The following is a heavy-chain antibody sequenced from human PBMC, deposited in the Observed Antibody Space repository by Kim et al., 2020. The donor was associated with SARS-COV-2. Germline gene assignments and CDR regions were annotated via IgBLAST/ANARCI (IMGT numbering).Heavy chain of an antibody. CDR2: INTNTGNP. CDR1: GYTFTNYA. V-gene: IGHV7-4-1*02. CDR3: ARIYGDDNSYFDP. J-gene: IGHJ5*02. Sequence: ASVKVSCKASGYTFTNYAIHWVRQAPGQGLEWMGWINTNTGNPTYAQGFTGRFVFSLDTSVSTAYLQISSLKAADTAVYYCARIYGDDNSYFDPWGQGSLVAVSS. D-gene: IGHD4-17*01.